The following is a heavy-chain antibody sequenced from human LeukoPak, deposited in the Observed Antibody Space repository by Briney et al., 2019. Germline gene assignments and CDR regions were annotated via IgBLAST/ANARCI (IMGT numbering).Heavy chain of an antibody. D-gene: IGHD3-22*01. CDR2: INHSGST. CDR3: ARGLTMIVVVNGVGLLFQH. Sequence: PSETLSLTCAVYGGSFSGYYWSWIRQPPGKGLEWIGEINHSGSTNYNPSLKSRVTISVDTSKNQFSLKLSSVTAADTAVYYCARGLTMIVVVNGVGLLFQHWGQGTLVTVSS. J-gene: IGHJ1*01. V-gene: IGHV4-34*01. CDR1: GGSFSGYY.